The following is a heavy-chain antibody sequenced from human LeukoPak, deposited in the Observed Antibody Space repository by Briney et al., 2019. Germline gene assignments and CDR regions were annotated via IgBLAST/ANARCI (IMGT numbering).Heavy chain of an antibody. Sequence: ASVNVSCKVSGYTLTELSMHWVRQAPGKGLEWMGGFDPEDGETIYAQKFQGRVTMTEDTSTDTAYMELSSLRSEDTAVYYCHAYYYGSGIDDDYWGQGTLVTVCS. D-gene: IGHD3-10*01. CDR1: GYTLTELS. CDR2: FDPEDGET. V-gene: IGHV1-24*01. J-gene: IGHJ4*02. CDR3: HAYYYGSGIDDDY.